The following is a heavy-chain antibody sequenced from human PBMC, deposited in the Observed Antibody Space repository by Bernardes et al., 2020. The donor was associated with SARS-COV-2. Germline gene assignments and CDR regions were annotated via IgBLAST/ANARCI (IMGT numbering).Heavy chain of an antibody. CDR1: GDSVSRNGAT. Sequence: LSLTCSISGDSVSRNGATCQWLSLSPSRGLEWLGRTYYKSRWFYEYAPSLQSRIIISPDTSRNQFSLQLSSVTPEDTAIYYCARAGGGWHDDWGQGTPVTVSS. D-gene: IGHD1-26*01. J-gene: IGHJ4*02. CDR3: ARAGGGWHDD. V-gene: IGHV6-1*01. CDR2: TYYKSRWFY.